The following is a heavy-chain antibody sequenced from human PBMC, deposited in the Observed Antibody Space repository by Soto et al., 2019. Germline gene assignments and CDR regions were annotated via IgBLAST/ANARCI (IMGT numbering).Heavy chain of an antibody. CDR1: GYTFTSYG. D-gene: IGHD5-12*01. CDR3: ARVAPSWFDP. CDR2: ISAYNGNT. V-gene: IGHV1-18*01. J-gene: IGHJ5*02. Sequence: VASVKVSCKASGYTFTSYGISWVRQAPGQGLEWMGWISAYNGNTNYAQKPQGRVTMTTDTSTSIAYMELRSLRSDDTAVYYCARVAPSWFDPWGQGTLVTVSS.